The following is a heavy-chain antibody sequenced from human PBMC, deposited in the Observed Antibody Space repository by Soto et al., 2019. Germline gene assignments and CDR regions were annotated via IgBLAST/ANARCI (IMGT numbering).Heavy chain of an antibody. J-gene: IGHJ4*02. Sequence: KPGGSLRLSCAASGFTFTRYSMNWVRQAPGKGLEWVSSISSSSSYIYYADSVKGRFTISRDNAKNSLYLQMNSLRAEDTAVYYCARDGIAAAQPYYFDYWGQGTLVTVSS. CDR1: GFTFTRYS. V-gene: IGHV3-21*01. CDR3: ARDGIAAAQPYYFDY. D-gene: IGHD6-13*01. CDR2: ISSSSSYI.